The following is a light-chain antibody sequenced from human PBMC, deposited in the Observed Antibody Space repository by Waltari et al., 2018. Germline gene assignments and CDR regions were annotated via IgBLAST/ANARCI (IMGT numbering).Light chain of an antibody. J-gene: IGKJ1*01. V-gene: IGKV3-20*01. CDR2: EAS. CDR3: QNHERLPAT. CDR1: QNIVRY. Sequence: EIVLTQSPGTLSLSPGERATLSCRASQNIVRYLVWYQQKPGQPPRLLIYEASRRATGIPDRFSGSGSGTDFSLTISRLEPEDFAVYYCQNHERLPATFGQGTKVEIK.